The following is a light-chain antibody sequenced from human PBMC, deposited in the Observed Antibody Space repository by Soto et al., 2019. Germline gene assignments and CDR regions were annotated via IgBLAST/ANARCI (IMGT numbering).Light chain of an antibody. V-gene: IGKV3-15*01. CDR2: GAS. J-gene: IGKJ1*01. CDR1: QSVATN. CDR3: QQHNNWPPWT. Sequence: EVVMTQSPVTLSLSPGERATLSCRASQSVATNLAWYQQRPGQAPRLLIYGASTRAAGISARFSGSGSGTEFTLTISSLQSEDSAVYYCQQHNNWPPWTFGQGTKVEIK.